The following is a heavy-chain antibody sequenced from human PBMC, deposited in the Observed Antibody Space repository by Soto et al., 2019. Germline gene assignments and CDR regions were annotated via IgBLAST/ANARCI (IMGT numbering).Heavy chain of an antibody. Sequence: SETLSLTCTVSGDSISTYYWSWIRQPPGKGLEWIGNIYYSGSTNYNPSLKSRVTISVDTSKNQFSLNLSSVTAADTAVYYFARPHYSDSSGYPSHYFDYWGQGTLVTVSS. V-gene: IGHV4-59*12. J-gene: IGHJ4*02. CDR3: ARPHYSDSSGYPSHYFDY. CDR2: IYYSGST. D-gene: IGHD3-22*01. CDR1: GDSISTYY.